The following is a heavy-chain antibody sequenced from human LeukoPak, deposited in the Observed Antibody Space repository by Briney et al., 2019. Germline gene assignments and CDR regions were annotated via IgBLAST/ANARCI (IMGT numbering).Heavy chain of an antibody. CDR2: ISGSGGST. V-gene: IGHV3-23*01. Sequence: GGSLRLSCAASGFTFSSYSMNWVRQAPGKGLEWVSAISGSGGSTYYADSVKGRFTISRDNSKNTLYLQMNSLRAEDTAVYYCAKDLGDSGLTAMAKRTVVTRDDYWGQGTLVTVSS. D-gene: IGHD4-23*01. J-gene: IGHJ4*02. CDR3: AKDLGDSGLTAMAKRTVVTRDDY. CDR1: GFTFSSYS.